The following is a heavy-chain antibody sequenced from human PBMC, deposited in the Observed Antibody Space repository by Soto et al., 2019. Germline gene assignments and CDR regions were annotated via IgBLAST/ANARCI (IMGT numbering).Heavy chain of an antibody. CDR2: IYYNGVT. Sequence: SETLPLTCIVSGGSASSYYWSWIRQPPGKELEWIGYIYYNGVTDYNPSLKSRVTISVDTSKNQFSLKLSSVTAADTAVYFCASGRAGSATHFQNWGHGTLVT. J-gene: IGHJ1*01. CDR1: GGSASSYY. CDR3: ASGRAGSATHFQN. V-gene: IGHV4-59*08. D-gene: IGHD3-10*01.